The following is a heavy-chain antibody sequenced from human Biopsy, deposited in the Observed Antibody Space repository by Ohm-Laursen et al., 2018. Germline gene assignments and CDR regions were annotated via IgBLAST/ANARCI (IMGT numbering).Heavy chain of an antibody. Sequence: SVKVSCKAPEGTFSNYGVNWVRQAPGQGLEWLGGNIPILGTGNYAHQFQDRVTVVADTSTSTATMELRSLRSGDTAVYYCATKLTGYFHHWGQGTLVIVSS. D-gene: IGHD3-9*01. CDR1: EGTFSNYG. CDR3: ATKLTGYFHH. J-gene: IGHJ1*01. V-gene: IGHV1-69*06. CDR2: NIPILGTG.